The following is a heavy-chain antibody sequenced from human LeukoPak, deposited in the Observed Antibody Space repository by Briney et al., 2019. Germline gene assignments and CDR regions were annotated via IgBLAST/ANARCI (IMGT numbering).Heavy chain of an antibody. V-gene: IGHV3-74*01. Sequence: GGSLRLSCAASGFTFSSYWMHWVRQAPGKGLVWVSCINSDGSSTNYADSVKGRFTISRDNAKNTLYLQMSSLGAEDTADYFCANVGVADANPHFYLDVWGTGTTVTVSS. CDR1: GFTFSSYW. CDR3: ANVGVADANPHFYLDV. J-gene: IGHJ6*03. CDR2: INSDGSST. D-gene: IGHD6-13*01.